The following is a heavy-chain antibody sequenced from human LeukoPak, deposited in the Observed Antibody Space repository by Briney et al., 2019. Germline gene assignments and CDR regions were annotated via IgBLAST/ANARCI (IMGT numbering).Heavy chain of an antibody. CDR1: GGSISGYY. Sequence: SETLSLTCTVSGGSISGYYWSWIRQPAGKGLEWIGRLYTSGRTNYSPSLTSRGTMSVDTSKRKFALKLSSVTAADTAVYYCARGPTYGSGSFIDYWGQGTLVTVSS. CDR2: LYTSGRT. J-gene: IGHJ4*02. CDR3: ARGPTYGSGSFIDY. D-gene: IGHD3-10*01. V-gene: IGHV4-4*07.